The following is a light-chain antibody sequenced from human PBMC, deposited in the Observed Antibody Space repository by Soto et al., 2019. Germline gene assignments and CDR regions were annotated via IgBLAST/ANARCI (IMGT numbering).Light chain of an antibody. J-gene: IGKJ3*01. CDR3: QQYNNWPPLFT. CDR1: QSVSSN. Sequence: EIVMTQSPATLSMSPGERATLSCRASQSVSSNLAWYQQNPGQAPRLLIYGASTRATGIPARFSGSGSGTEFTLTISSLQSEDFAVYYCQQYNNWPPLFTFGPGTKVDIK. CDR2: GAS. V-gene: IGKV3-15*01.